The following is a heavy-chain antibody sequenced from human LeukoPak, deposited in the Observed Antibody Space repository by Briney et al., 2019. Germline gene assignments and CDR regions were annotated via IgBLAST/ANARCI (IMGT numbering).Heavy chain of an antibody. CDR3: ARGRDYYDY. Sequence: PSETLSLTCTASGNSISSYSWNWFRQPPGKELEWIACIYYSGITHYNPSLKSRVTISLDTSKNQFSLRLSSVTAADTAVYYCARGRDYYDYWGQGTLVTVSS. V-gene: IGHV4-59*12. J-gene: IGHJ4*02. CDR1: GNSISSYS. CDR2: IYYSGIT. D-gene: IGHD5-24*01.